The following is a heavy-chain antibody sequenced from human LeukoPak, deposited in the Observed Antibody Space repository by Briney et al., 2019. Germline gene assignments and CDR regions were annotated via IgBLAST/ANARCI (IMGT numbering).Heavy chain of an antibody. Sequence: SETLSLTCTVSGYSISSGYYWGWIRQPPGKGLEWIGSIYHSGSTYYNPSLKSRVTISVDTSKNQFSLKLSSVTAADTAVYYCATAYGDYPFDYWGQGTLVAVSS. D-gene: IGHD4-17*01. J-gene: IGHJ4*02. CDR2: IYHSGST. V-gene: IGHV4-38-2*02. CDR1: GYSISSGYY. CDR3: ATAYGDYPFDY.